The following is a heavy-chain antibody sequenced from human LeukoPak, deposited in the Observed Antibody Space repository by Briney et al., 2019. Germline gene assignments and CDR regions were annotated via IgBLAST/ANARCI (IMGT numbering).Heavy chain of an antibody. D-gene: IGHD2-15*01. CDR2: IYYSGST. J-gene: IGHJ6*03. CDR1: GGSISSYC. Sequence: SETLSLTCTVSGGSISSYCWSWIRQPPGKGLEWIGYIYYSGSTNYNPSLKSRVTISVDRSKNQFSLKLSSVTAADTAVYYCASGYCSGGSCYSSYYYSYMDAWGKGTTVTVSS. V-gene: IGHV4-59*12. CDR3: ASGYCSGGSCYSSYYYSYMDA.